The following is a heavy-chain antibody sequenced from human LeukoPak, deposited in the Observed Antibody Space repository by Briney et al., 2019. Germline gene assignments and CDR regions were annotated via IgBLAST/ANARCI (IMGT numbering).Heavy chain of an antibody. J-gene: IGHJ4*02. D-gene: IGHD1-26*01. CDR3: ARVRVGAIFDY. V-gene: IGHV4-34*01. CDR1: GVSFSGYY. Sequence: QPSETLSLTCAVYGVSFSGYYWSWIRQPPGKGPEWIGEINHSGSTNYNPSLKSRVTISVDTSKNQFSLKLSSVTAADTAVYYCARVRVGAIFDYWGQGTLVTVSS. CDR2: INHSGST.